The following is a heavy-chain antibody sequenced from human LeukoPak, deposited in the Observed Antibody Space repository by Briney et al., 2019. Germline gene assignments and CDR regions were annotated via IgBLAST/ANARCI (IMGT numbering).Heavy chain of an antibody. Sequence: SETLSLACSVSGGSINRSSYYWGWIRQAPGKGLEWIGSVYYDGNTYYNPNPSLKSRATVSMDTSRNQFSLKLRSVTAADTAVYYCTKDSGHHRTDCWGQGTLVTVSS. CDR1: GGSINRSSYY. D-gene: IGHD1-26*01. J-gene: IGHJ4*02. CDR2: VYYDGNT. V-gene: IGHV4-39*02. CDR3: TKDSGHHRTDC.